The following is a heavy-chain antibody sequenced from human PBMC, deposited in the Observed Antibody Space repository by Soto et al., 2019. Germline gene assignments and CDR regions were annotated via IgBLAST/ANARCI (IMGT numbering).Heavy chain of an antibody. Sequence: SETLSLTCAVYGGSFSGYYWSWIRQPPGKGLEWIGEINHSGSTNYNPSLKSRVTISVDTSKNQFSLKLSSVTAADTAVYYCARSHLKKLKTYYFDYWGQGTLVTVSS. CDR2: INHSGST. D-gene: IGHD2-15*01. V-gene: IGHV4-34*01. CDR3: ARSHLKKLKTYYFDY. CDR1: GGSFSGYY. J-gene: IGHJ4*02.